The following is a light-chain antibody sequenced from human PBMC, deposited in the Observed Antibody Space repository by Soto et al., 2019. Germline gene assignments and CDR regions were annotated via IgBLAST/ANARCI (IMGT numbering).Light chain of an antibody. Sequence: QSVLTQPASVSGSPGQSITISCTGTSSDVGDYNYVSWYQHHPGKAPKLMIYDVSNRPSGVSNRFSGSKSGNTASLTISGLQAEDEADYYCSSYTDSSTLVFGGGTKLTVL. CDR1: SSDVGDYNY. J-gene: IGLJ2*01. CDR3: SSYTDSSTLV. V-gene: IGLV2-14*03. CDR2: DVS.